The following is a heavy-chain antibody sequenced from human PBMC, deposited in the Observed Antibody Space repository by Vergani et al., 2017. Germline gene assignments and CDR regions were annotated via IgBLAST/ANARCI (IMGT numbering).Heavy chain of an antibody. Sequence: QVQLQESGPGLVKPSETLSLTCAVSGYSISSGYYWSWIRQPPGKGLEWIGYIYYSGSTYQNPSLESRLTMSLDTSRTQFSLNLISVTAGDTAVYYCARVAGGSGGYYLGWGQGTPVTVSS. D-gene: IGHD3-22*01. CDR1: GYSISSGYY. J-gene: IGHJ4*02. CDR3: ARVAGGSGGYYLG. CDR2: IYYSGST. V-gene: IGHV4-30-4*08.